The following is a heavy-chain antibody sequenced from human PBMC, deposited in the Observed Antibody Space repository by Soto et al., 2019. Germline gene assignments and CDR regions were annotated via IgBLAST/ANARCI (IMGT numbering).Heavy chain of an antibody. CDR2: ISYDGSNK. Sequence: QVQLVESGGGVVQPGRYLRLSCAASGFTFSSYAMHWFRQAPGKGLEWVAVISYDGSNKYYADSVKGRFTISRDNSKNTMYRQMNSLRAEDTAVYYCARDGSFASMIVVVTGDALDIWGQGTMVTVSS. D-gene: IGHD3-22*01. J-gene: IGHJ3*02. CDR1: GFTFSSYA. CDR3: ARDGSFASMIVVVTGDALDI. V-gene: IGHV3-30-3*01.